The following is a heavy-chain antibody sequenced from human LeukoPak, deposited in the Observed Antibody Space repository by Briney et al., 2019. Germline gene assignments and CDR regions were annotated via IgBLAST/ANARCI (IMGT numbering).Heavy chain of an antibody. D-gene: IGHD3-16*02. Sequence: PGGSLRLSCAASGFTFSNAWMSWVRQASGKGLEWCGRIKSKTEGGTKDYAAPVKGRFTISRDDSKTTLYLQMNSLKPEDTAVYYCPTSNSIMITFGGVIVSDYWGQGTLVTVSS. CDR2: IKSKTEGGTK. CDR1: GFTFSNAW. CDR3: PTSNSIMITFGGVIVSDY. V-gene: IGHV3-15*01. J-gene: IGHJ4*02.